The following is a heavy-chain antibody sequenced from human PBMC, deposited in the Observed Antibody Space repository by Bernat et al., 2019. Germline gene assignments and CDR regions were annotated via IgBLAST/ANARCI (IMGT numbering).Heavy chain of an antibody. CDR2: LSGGGGTT. Sequence: EVQLLESGGGWAQPGGSLRLSCAASGFPFNSYAMTWVRQTPGKGLEWVSSLSGGGGTTYYADSVKGRFTISRDNSKSTLYLQMNSLRAEDTAVYYCAKDLISSWYFRTPTNWGRGTLVTVSS. D-gene: IGHD6-13*01. V-gene: IGHV3-23*01. CDR3: AKDLISSWYFRTPTN. J-gene: IGHJ4*02. CDR1: GFPFNSYA.